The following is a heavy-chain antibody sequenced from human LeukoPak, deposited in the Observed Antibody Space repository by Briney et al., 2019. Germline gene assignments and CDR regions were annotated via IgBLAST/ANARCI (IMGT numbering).Heavy chain of an antibody. J-gene: IGHJ4*02. CDR3: AREVWGPEY. CDR2: ISYDGSNK. V-gene: IGHV3-30-3*01. CDR1: GFTFSSYA. D-gene: IGHD1-14*01. Sequence: PGRSLRLSCAASGFTFSSYAMHWVRQAPGKGLEWVAFISYDGSNKYYADSVEGRFTISRDNSKNTLDLQMNSLRAEDTAVYYCAREVWGPEYWGQGTLVTVSS.